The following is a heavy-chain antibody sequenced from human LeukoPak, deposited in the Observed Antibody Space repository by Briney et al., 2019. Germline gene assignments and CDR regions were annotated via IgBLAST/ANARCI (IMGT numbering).Heavy chain of an antibody. CDR2: ISSSSSYI. CDR1: GFTFSSYS. D-gene: IGHD3-9*01. Sequence: KPGGSLRLSCAASGFTFSSYSMNWVRQAPGKGLEWVSSISSSSSYIYYADSVKGRFTISRDNAKNSLYLQMNSLRAEDTAVYYCARGLDAIYETHYWGQGTLVTVSS. V-gene: IGHV3-21*01. CDR3: ARGLDAIYETHY. J-gene: IGHJ4*02.